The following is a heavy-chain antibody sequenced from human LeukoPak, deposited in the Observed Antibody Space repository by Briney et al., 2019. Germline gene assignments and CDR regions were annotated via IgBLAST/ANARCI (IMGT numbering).Heavy chain of an antibody. CDR3: AKDGITIFGVVTPYFDY. CDR2: IRYDGSNK. Sequence: GRSLRLSCAASGFTFSSYGMHWVRQAPAKGLEWVAFIRYDGSNKYYADSVRGRFTISRDNSKNTLYLQMNSLRAEDTAVYYCAKDGITIFGVVTPYFDYWGQGTLVTVSS. J-gene: IGHJ4*02. CDR1: GFTFSSYG. D-gene: IGHD3-3*01. V-gene: IGHV3-30*02.